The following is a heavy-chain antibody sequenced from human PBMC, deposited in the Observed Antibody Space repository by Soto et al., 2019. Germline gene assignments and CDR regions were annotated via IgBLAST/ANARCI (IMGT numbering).Heavy chain of an antibody. D-gene: IGHD3-22*01. J-gene: IGHJ5*02. CDR1: GFTFRSYS. Sequence: GSLRLSCAASGFTFRSYSMNWVRQAPGKGLEWVSSISSSSSYIYYADSVKGRFTISRDNAKNSLYLQMNSLRAEDTAVYYCARAAPTLNYYDSSAPGWFEPWGQGTLVTVSS. CDR3: ARAAPTLNYYDSSAPGWFEP. V-gene: IGHV3-21*01. CDR2: ISSSSSYI.